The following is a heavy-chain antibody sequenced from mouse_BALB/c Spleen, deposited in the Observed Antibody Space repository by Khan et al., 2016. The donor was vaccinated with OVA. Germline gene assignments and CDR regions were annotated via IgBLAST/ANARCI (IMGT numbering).Heavy chain of an antibody. D-gene: IGHD2-4*01. CDR2: ISSVGDYT. V-gene: IGHV5-6*01. CDR3: ARRMITTNFDC. Sequence: EMELVESGGDLVKPGGSLKLSCAASGFTFSSYGMSWVRQTPDKRLEWVATISSVGDYTYYPDSVKGRFTISRDNGKNILYLQMSSLRSEDTAMYYCARRMITTNFDCWGQGTTLTVSS. CDR1: GFTFSSYG. J-gene: IGHJ2*01.